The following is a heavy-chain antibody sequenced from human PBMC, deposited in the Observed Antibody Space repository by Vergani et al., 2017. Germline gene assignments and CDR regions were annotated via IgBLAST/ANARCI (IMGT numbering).Heavy chain of an antibody. CDR2: IYSTGST. CDR3: ARDGGEYDKDALDV. J-gene: IGHJ3*01. Sequence: QVQLQESGPGLVKPSQTLSLTCSVSGDSISSGVYYWNWIRQHPGKGLEWIGYIYSTGSTHHNPSLRRRINMSVDASKKQFSLKLTSVTAADTAVYYCARDGGEYDKDALDVWGQGTKVTVFS. D-gene: IGHD2-21*01. CDR1: GDSISSGVYY. V-gene: IGHV4-30-4*01.